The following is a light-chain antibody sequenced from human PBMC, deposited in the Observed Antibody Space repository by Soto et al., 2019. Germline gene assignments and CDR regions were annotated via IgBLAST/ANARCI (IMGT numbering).Light chain of an antibody. V-gene: IGKV3-20*01. CDR3: QQYGSPPLT. CDR2: ETS. Sequence: EIVLTQSPATLSLSPGERATLSCRASQSVSNYLSWYQQKPGQAPRLLMYETSRRATGIPARFSGSGSGTDFTLTISRLEPEDFAVYYCQQYGSPPLTFGGGTKVDIK. J-gene: IGKJ4*01. CDR1: QSVSNY.